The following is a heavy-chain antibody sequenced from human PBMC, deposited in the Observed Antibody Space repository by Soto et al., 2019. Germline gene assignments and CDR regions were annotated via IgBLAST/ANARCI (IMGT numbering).Heavy chain of an antibody. J-gene: IGHJ5*02. V-gene: IGHV3-13*01. Sequence: DVQLVESGGGLVQPGGSLRLSCAASGLTFSAFDMHWVRQTTGKGLEWVAAIGTQHDTYYPDSVKGRFTISRENAKNSLYLQMKSRRGGETAVYYFASKASYWHGGGGWFDPWGQGTLVTVSS. CDR1: GLTFSAFD. D-gene: IGHD2-8*02. CDR2: IGTQHDT. CDR3: ASKASYWHGGGGWFDP.